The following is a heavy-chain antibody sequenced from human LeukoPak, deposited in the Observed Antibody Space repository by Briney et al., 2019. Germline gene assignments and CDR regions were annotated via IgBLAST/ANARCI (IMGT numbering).Heavy chain of an antibody. CDR2: ISSSGNTI. D-gene: IGHD1-26*01. J-gene: IGHJ3*02. Sequence: GGSLRLSCAASGFTFSSYEMNWARQAPGKGLEWVSYISSSGNTIYYADSVKGRFTISRDNAKSSLYLQMNSLSAEDTALYYCARVRVVWDLDDAFDIWGQGTMVTVSS. CDR3: ARVRVVWDLDDAFDI. CDR1: GFTFSSYE. V-gene: IGHV3-48*03.